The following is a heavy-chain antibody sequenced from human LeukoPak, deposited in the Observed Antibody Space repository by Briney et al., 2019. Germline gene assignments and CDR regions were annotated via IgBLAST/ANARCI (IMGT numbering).Heavy chain of an antibody. Sequence: PSETLSLTCAVYGGSFSGYYWSWIRQPPRKGLEWIGEINHSGSTNYNPSLNSRVTISVDTSKNQFSLKLSSVTAADTAVYYCARGLSGSYPWGQGTLVTVSS. D-gene: IGHD1-26*01. CDR2: INHSGST. CDR1: GGSFSGYY. V-gene: IGHV4-34*01. CDR3: ARGLSGSYP. J-gene: IGHJ5*02.